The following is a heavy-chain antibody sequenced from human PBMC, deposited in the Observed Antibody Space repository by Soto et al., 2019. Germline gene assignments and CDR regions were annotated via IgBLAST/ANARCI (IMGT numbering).Heavy chain of an antibody. CDR1: GFTFSNNA. D-gene: IGHD5-18*01. CDR2: ISGSGGNT. J-gene: IGHJ3*01. Sequence: GGSLRLSCAASGFTFSNNAMSWVRQAPGKGLEWVSSISGSGGNTYYAESVKGRFTISRDNSKNTLYVQINTLRAEDTAVYYCAKDRGYSYGWAKSDAFDVWGQGTMVTVSS. CDR3: AKDRGYSYGWAKSDAFDV. V-gene: IGHV3-23*01.